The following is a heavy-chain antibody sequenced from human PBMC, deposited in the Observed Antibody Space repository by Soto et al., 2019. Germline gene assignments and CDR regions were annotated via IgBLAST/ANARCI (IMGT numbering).Heavy chain of an antibody. D-gene: IGHD5-12*01. CDR1: GFTFSSYA. Sequence: GGSLRLSCAASGFTFSSYAMSWVRQAPGKGLEWVSAISGSDGSTYYADSVKGRFTISRDNPKNTLYQQSSSLRADEMAVYGGAAKRYTVAYFDDWRQGTLVTVAS. CDR3: AAKRYTVAYFDD. V-gene: IGHV3-23*01. J-gene: IGHJ4*02. CDR2: ISGSDGST.